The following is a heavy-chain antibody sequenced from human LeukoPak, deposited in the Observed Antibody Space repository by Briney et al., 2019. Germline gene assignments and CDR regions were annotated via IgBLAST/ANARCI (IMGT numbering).Heavy chain of an antibody. CDR2: ISSSSSYI. Sequence: GGSLRLSCAASGFTFSSYSMNWVRQAPGEGLEWVSSISSSSSYIYYADSVKGRFTISRDNAKNSLYLQMNSLRAEDTAVYYCAGEENYYGSGSYRYWGQGTLVTVSS. J-gene: IGHJ4*02. D-gene: IGHD3-10*01. V-gene: IGHV3-21*01. CDR3: AGEENYYGSGSYRY. CDR1: GFTFSSYS.